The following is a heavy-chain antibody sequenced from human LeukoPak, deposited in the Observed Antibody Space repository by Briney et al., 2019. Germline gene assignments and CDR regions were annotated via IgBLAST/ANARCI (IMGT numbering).Heavy chain of an antibody. D-gene: IGHD2-2*02. J-gene: IGHJ6*03. CDR2: IYTSGST. Sequence: SETLSLTCTVSGGSISSGGYYWSWIRQPPGKGLEWIGRIYTSGSTNYNPSLKSRVTMSVDTSKNQFSLKLSSVTAADTAVYYCARETRKLLYSYYYYYMDVWGKGTTVTVSS. V-gene: IGHV4-61*02. CDR1: GGSISSGGYY. CDR3: ARETRKLLYSYYYYYMDV.